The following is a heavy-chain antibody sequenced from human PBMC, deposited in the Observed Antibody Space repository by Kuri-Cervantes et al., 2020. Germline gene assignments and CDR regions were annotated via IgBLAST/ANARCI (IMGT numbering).Heavy chain of an antibody. V-gene: IGHV3-30*03. CDR1: GFTFSSYG. D-gene: IGHD3-10*01. CDR3: ATGNSGTAGFDY. CDR2: ISYDGSNK. Sequence: GESLKISCAASGFTFSSYGMHWVRQALGKGLEWVAVISYDGSNKYYADSVKGRFTISRDNSKNTLYLQMNSLRAEDTAVYYCATGNSGTAGFDYWGQGTLVTVSS. J-gene: IGHJ4*02.